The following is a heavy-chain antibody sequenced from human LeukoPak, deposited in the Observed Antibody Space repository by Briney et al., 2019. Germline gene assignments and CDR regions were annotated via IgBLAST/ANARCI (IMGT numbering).Heavy chain of an antibody. CDR3: ARDMGNPY. Sequence: GESLTLSCAASGFTVSSKYMSWVRHAPGKGLEWVSVIYSGGSTYYADSVKGRFTISRDKSKNTLYLQMNSLRAEDTAVYYCARDMGNPYWGQGTLVTVSS. V-gene: IGHV3-53*01. J-gene: IGHJ4*02. CDR1: GFTVSSKY. D-gene: IGHD2/OR15-2a*01. CDR2: IYSGGST.